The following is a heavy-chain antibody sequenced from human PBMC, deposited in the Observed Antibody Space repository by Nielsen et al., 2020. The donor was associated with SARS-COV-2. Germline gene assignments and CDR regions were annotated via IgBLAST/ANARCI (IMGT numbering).Heavy chain of an antibody. J-gene: IGHJ4*02. Sequence: GSLKISCAASGFTFSSYSMNWVRQAPGKGLEWVSYISSSSSTIYYADSVKGRFTISRDNAKNSLYLQMNSLRDEDTAVYYCARDGYSSSFWRVFDYWGQGTLVTVSS. CDR3: ARDGYSSSFWRVFDY. CDR2: ISSSSSTI. V-gene: IGHV3-48*02. CDR1: GFTFSSYS. D-gene: IGHD6-6*01.